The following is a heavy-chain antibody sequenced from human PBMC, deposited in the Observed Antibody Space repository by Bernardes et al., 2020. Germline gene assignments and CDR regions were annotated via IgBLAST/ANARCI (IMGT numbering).Heavy chain of an antibody. CDR1: GYTFTSYG. D-gene: IGHD3-9*01. J-gene: IGHJ4*02. CDR3: ARQPLRYFDWLLSDEYYFDY. V-gene: IGHV1-18*01. CDR2: ISAYNGNT. Sequence: ASVKVSCKASGYTFTSYGISWVRQAPGQGLEWMGWISAYNGNTNYAQKLQGRVTMTTDTSTSTAYMELRSLRSDDTAVYYCARQPLRYFDWLLSDEYYFDYWGQGTLVTVSS.